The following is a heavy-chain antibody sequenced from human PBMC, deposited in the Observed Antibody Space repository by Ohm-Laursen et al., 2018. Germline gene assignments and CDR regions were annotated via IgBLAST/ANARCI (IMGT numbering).Heavy chain of an antibody. J-gene: IGHJ5*02. Sequence: SLRLSCSASGFIFSSYAMSWVRQAPGKGLEWVSAISNSGDSTYYADSVKGRFTISRDNSKNTLYLQMNSLRVEDTAVYYCAKGLSGGTGHGNWFDPWGQGTLVSVSS. CDR1: GFIFSSYA. D-gene: IGHD3-10*01. CDR2: ISNSGDST. CDR3: AKGLSGGTGHGNWFDP. V-gene: IGHV3-23*01.